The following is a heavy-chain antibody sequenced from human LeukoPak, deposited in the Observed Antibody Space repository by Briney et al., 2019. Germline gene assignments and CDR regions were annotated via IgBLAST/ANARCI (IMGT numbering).Heavy chain of an antibody. Sequence: PSETLSLTCTVSGGSISSSSYYWGWIRQPPGKGLEWIGSIYYSGSTYYNPSLKSRVTISVDTSKNQFSLKLSSVTAADTAVYYCARNRGSGSYWRGSKKNWFDPWGQGTLVTVSS. CDR1: GGSISSSSYY. CDR2: IYYSGST. CDR3: ARNRGSGSYWRGSKKNWFDP. D-gene: IGHD3-10*01. V-gene: IGHV4-39*01. J-gene: IGHJ5*02.